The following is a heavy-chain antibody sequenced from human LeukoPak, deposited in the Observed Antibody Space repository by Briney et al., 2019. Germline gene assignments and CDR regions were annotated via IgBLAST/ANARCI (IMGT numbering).Heavy chain of an antibody. Sequence: PSETLSLTCAVYGGSFSGYYWSWIRQPPGKGLEWIGEINHSGSTNYNPSLKSRVTISVDTSKNQFSLKLSSVTAADTAVYYCARQVYDYGDYVSYYYYYIDAWGKGTTVTVSS. CDR3: ARQVYDYGDYVSYYYYYIDA. D-gene: IGHD4-17*01. CDR2: INHSGST. J-gene: IGHJ6*03. V-gene: IGHV4-34*01. CDR1: GGSFSGYY.